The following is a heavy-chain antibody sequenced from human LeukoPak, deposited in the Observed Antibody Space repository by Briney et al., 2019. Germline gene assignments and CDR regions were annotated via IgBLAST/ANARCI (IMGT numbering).Heavy chain of an antibody. D-gene: IGHD5-12*01. Sequence: PGGSLRLSCAASGFTFSSYWMSWVRQAPGKGREGVANIKQDGSEKYYVDSVKGQYTISRDNANTSMYLQMNSLRAEDTAVYYCARDRATIDVWGQGTTVTVSS. J-gene: IGHJ6*02. V-gene: IGHV3-7*01. CDR1: GFTFSSYW. CDR2: IKQDGSEK. CDR3: ARDRATIDV.